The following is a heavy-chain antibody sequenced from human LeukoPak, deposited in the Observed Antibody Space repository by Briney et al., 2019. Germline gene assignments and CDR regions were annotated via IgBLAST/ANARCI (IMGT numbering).Heavy chain of an antibody. CDR2: ITGSGGST. V-gene: IGHV3-23*01. Sequence: GGSLRLSCAASGFALSDYAMNWVRQAPGKGLEWVSAITGSGGSTFYADSVKGRFTISRDNAKNTLYLQMNSLRAEDTAVYYCARDQSIAGPTTADYWGQGTLVTVSS. D-gene: IGHD1-26*01. CDR1: GFALSDYA. CDR3: ARDQSIAGPTTADY. J-gene: IGHJ4*02.